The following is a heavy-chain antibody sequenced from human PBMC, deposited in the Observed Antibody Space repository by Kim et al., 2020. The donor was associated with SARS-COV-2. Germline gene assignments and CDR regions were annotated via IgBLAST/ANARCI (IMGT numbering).Heavy chain of an antibody. J-gene: IGHJ4*02. D-gene: IGHD3-3*01. V-gene: IGHV1-2*02. CDR3: ARRDFYDF. Sequence: SGATNYAQKLQGRVSLTRDTSITTAYMELSRLTSDDTAVYFCARRDFYDFWGQGTLVTVSS. CDR2: SGAT.